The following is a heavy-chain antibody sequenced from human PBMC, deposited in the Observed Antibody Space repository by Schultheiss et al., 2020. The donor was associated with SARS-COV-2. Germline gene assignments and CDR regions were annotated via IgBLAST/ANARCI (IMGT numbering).Heavy chain of an antibody. D-gene: IGHD7-27*01. Sequence: GGSLRLSCAASGFTFSSYWMSWVRQAPGKGLEWVANIKQDGSEKYYVDSVKGRFTISRDNAKNSLYLQMNSLRAEDTAVYYCAREGPDWGSGYYYYGMDVWGQGTTVTVSS. J-gene: IGHJ6*02. CDR3: AREGPDWGSGYYYYGMDV. CDR2: IKQDGSEK. V-gene: IGHV3-7*01. CDR1: GFTFSSYW.